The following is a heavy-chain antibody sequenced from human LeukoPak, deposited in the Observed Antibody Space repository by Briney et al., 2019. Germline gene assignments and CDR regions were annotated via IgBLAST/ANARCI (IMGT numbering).Heavy chain of an antibody. CDR3: GKVGYSSIAWGYNYYMDV. CDR2: IYPGDSDT. V-gene: IGHV5-51*01. D-gene: IGHD6-19*01. Sequence: ESLKISCKGSGYSFSSYWIGWVRQRPGKGLEWMAIIYPGDSDTRYSPSFLDQVTISADKSITTTYLQWTHLKAPDPPIYYWGKVGYSSIAWGYNYYMDVWGEGTPVTVSS. J-gene: IGHJ6*03. CDR1: GYSFSSYW.